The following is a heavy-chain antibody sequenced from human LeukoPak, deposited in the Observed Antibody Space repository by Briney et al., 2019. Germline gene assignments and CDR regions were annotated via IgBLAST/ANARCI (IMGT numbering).Heavy chain of an antibody. CDR3: AREDYCSGGSCYSGYFQH. Sequence: SETLSLTCTVSGGSISNYYWTWIRQPLGKGLEWIGYIYYSGTTNYNPSLKSRVTISVDTSKNQFSLKLSSVTAADTAVYYCAREDYCSGGSCYSGYFQHWGQGTLVTVSS. CDR1: GGSISNYY. CDR2: IYYSGTT. J-gene: IGHJ1*01. V-gene: IGHV4-59*01. D-gene: IGHD2-15*01.